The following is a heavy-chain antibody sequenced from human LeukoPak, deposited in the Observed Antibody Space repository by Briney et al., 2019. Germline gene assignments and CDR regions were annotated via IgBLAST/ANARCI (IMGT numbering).Heavy chain of an antibody. CDR3: AKSRYEFYGDFYYFDY. D-gene: IGHD4-17*01. CDR2: ISGSGGST. Sequence: GGSLRLSCEVSEFPFSSYAMSWVRQAPGKGLEWVSAISGSGGSTYYADSVKGRFTISRDNSKNTLYLQMNSLRAEDTAVYYCAKSRYEFYGDFYYFDYWGQGTLVTVSS. J-gene: IGHJ4*02. V-gene: IGHV3-23*01. CDR1: EFPFSSYA.